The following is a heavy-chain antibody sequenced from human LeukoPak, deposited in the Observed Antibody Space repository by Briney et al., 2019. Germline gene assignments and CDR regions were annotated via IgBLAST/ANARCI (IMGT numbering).Heavy chain of an antibody. D-gene: IGHD5-18*01. CDR1: GGSISSYY. CDR2: IYYSGST. J-gene: IGHJ4*02. Sequence: SETLSLTCTVSGGSISSYYWSWIRQPPGKGLEWIGYIYYSGSTNYNPSLKSRVTISVDTPKNQFSLKLSSVTAADTAVYYCAALGYSYGFDYWGQGTLVTVSS. CDR3: AALGYSYGFDY. V-gene: IGHV4-59*01.